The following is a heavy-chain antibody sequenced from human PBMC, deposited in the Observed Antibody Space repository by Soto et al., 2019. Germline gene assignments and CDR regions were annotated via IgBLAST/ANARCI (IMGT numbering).Heavy chain of an antibody. CDR2: IYYSGST. D-gene: IGHD3-10*01. J-gene: IGHJ6*02. Sequence: QLQLQESGPGLVKPSETLSLTCTVSGGSISSSSYYWGWIRQPPGKGLEWIGSIYYSGSTYYNPSLKSRVTISVDTSKNQFSLKLSSVTAADTAVYYCKRERSYYYYGMDVWGQGTTVTVSS. V-gene: IGHV4-39*01. CDR3: KRERSYYYYGMDV. CDR1: GGSISSSSYY.